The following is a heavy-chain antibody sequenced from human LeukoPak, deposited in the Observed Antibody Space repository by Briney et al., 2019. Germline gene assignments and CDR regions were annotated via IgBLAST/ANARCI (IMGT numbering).Heavy chain of an antibody. J-gene: IGHJ3*02. CDR3: ARHEDGLSYDILTGYYWGGFDI. D-gene: IGHD3-9*01. Sequence: SETLSLTCAVYGGSFSGYYWSWIRQPPGKGLEWIGEIIHRGSTNYNPSLKSRLTISVDTSKNQFSLKLSSVTAADTAVYYCARHEDGLSYDILTGYYWGGFDIWGQGTLVTVSS. CDR2: IIHRGST. CDR1: GGSFSGYY. V-gene: IGHV4-34*12.